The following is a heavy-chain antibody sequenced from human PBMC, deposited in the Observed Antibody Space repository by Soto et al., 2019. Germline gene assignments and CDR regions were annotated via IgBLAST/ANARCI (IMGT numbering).Heavy chain of an antibody. CDR3: AKLYGGPFDY. CDR2: ITGSGRDT. J-gene: IGHJ4*02. V-gene: IGHV3-23*01. CDR1: GFTFRNNV. Sequence: GGSLRLSCAASGFTFRNNVLSWVRQAPGKGLDWVSGITGSGRDTYYADSVKGRFTISRDNSKNMVFLQMNSLRAEDTALYYCAKLYGGPFDYWGQGTLVTVSS. D-gene: IGHD2-2*02.